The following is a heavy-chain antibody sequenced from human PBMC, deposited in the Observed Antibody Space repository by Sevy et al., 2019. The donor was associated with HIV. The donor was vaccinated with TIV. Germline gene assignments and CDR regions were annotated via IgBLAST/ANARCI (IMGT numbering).Heavy chain of an antibody. V-gene: IGHV6-1*01. CDR3: ARVGYYYGSGATYYGMDV. D-gene: IGHD3-10*01. CDR2: TYYRSKWYN. CDR1: GDSVSSNSAA. J-gene: IGHJ6*02. Sequence: SQTLSLTCAISGDSVSSNSAAWNWIRQSPSRGLEWLGRTYYRSKWYNDYAVSVKSRITINPDTSKNQFSLQLNSVTPEDTAVYYCARVGYYYGSGATYYGMDVWGQGTTVTASS.